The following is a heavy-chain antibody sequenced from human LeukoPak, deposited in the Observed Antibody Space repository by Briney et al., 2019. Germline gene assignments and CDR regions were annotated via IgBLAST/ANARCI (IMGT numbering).Heavy chain of an antibody. CDR2: ISSGGGYT. D-gene: IGHD5-24*01. CDR3: ARDRRDGGYNPGDPRGFAN. V-gene: IGHV3-11*06. Sequence: GGTLRLSSVASGVTFSDYYMSWVREAPGKGLEWVSRISSGGGYTGYADSLKGRFTISRDNAKNSLHLQMNSLRAEDTAVYYCARDRRDGGYNPGDPRGFANWGQGTLVTVSS. J-gene: IGHJ4*02. CDR1: GVTFSDYY.